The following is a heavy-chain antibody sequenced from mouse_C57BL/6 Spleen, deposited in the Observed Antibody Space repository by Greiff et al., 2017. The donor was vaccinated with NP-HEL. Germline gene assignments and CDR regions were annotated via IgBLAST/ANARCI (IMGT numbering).Heavy chain of an antibody. CDR2: INPSSGYT. D-gene: IGHD1-1*01. CDR1: GYTFTSYT. V-gene: IGHV1-4*01. CDR3: ARETTVVAGDY. Sequence: VQLQQSGAELARPGASVKMSCKASGYTFTSYTMHWVNQRPGQGLEWIGYINPSSGYTKYNQKFKDKATLTADKSSSTAYMQLSSLTSEDSAVYYCARETTVVAGDYWGQGTTLTVSS. J-gene: IGHJ2*01.